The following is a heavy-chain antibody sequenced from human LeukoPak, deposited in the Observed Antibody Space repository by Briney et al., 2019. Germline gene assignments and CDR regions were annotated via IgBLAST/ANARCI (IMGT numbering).Heavy chain of an antibody. Sequence: SQTLSLTCTVSGGSISSGSYYWSWIRRPAGKGLEWIGRIYTSRSTNYNPSLKSRVTISVDTSKNQFSLKLSSVTAADTAVYYCATQSGYCSSTSCYQFDYWGQGTLVTVSS. CDR3: ATQSGYCSSTSCYQFDY. CDR2: IYTSRST. D-gene: IGHD2-2*03. V-gene: IGHV4-61*02. J-gene: IGHJ4*02. CDR1: GGSISSGSYY.